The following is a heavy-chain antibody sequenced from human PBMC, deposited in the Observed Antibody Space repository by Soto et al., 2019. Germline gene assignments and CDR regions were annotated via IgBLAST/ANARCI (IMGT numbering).Heavy chain of an antibody. CDR2: ISGSGGNI. CDR3: VKVSGYCTGGSCFSYFDY. V-gene: IGHV3-64D*06. J-gene: IGHJ4*02. Sequence: GGSLRLSCSGSGFTFSHHSLYWVRQPPGKGLQCVSSISGSGGNIYYAESVKGRFTISRDNSKNTLYLQMTSLSSEDSAVYYCVKVSGYCTGGSCFSYFDYWGQGTPVTVSS. D-gene: IGHD2-15*01. CDR1: GFTFSHHS.